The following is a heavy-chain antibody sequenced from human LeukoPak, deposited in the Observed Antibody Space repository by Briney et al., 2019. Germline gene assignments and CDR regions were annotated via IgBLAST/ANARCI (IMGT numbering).Heavy chain of an antibody. CDR1: GFTFSSYA. Sequence: GGSLRLSCAASGFTFSSYAMSWVRQAPGKGLEWVSAISGNSVTMYYADSVKGRFTISRDNSKNTLYLQMYSLRAEDTAVYYCAKILSGTYSFDLWGQGTLVTVSS. CDR3: AKILSGTYSFDL. CDR2: ISGNSVTM. V-gene: IGHV3-23*01. D-gene: IGHD1-26*01. J-gene: IGHJ4*02.